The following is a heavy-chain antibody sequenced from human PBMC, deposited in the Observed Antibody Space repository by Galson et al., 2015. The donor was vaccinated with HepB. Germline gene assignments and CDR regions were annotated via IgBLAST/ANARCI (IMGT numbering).Heavy chain of an antibody. CDR3: ARDAPVSVQDPETGYYYYGMDV. D-gene: IGHD5/OR15-5a*01. V-gene: IGHV1-69*04. CDR2: IIPILGIA. CDR1: GGTFSSYT. Sequence: SVKVSCKASGGTFSSYTISWVRQAPGQGLEWMGRIIPILGIANYAQKFQGRVAITADKSTSTAYMELSSLRSEDTAVYYCARDAPVSVQDPETGYYYYGMDVWGQGTTVTVSS. J-gene: IGHJ6*02.